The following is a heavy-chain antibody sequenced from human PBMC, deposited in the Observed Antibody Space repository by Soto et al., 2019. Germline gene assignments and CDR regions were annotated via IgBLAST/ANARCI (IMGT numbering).Heavy chain of an antibody. CDR1: GFTFSSYA. CDR2: ISGSGGST. Sequence: GSLRISCAASGFTFSSYAMSWVLQASGKGLEWVSAISGSGGSTYYADSVKGRFTISRDNAKNSLYLQMNSLRADYTAVYYCGSSAAPDAYLSQGSLVIVSS. D-gene: IGHD3-22*01. CDR3: GSSAAPDAY. J-gene: IGHJ4*02. V-gene: IGHV3-23*01.